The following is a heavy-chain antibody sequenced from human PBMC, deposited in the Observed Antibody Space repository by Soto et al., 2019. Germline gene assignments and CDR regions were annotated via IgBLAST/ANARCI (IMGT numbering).Heavy chain of an antibody. D-gene: IGHD3-10*01. CDR3: AHAYGWRSLY. CDR1: GFSLPTDRVG. V-gene: IGHV2-5*02. J-gene: IGHJ4*02. CDR2: IYWDDSK. Sequence: QITLKESGPTLVKPTQTITLTCTFSGFSLPTDRVGVGWIRQPPGKALEWLAVIYWDDSKTYRPSLKSRLTITKYTSKNQVALTMTDMDPVDTATYYCAHAYGWRSLYWGPGTLVTVSS.